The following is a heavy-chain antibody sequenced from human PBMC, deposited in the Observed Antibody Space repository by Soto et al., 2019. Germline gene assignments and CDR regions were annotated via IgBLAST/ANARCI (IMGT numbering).Heavy chain of an antibody. D-gene: IGHD3-22*01. CDR2: TNPSADSA. V-gene: IGHV1-46*02. CDR1: GYTLDDYY. Sequence: ASVKVSCKASGYTLDDYYLHWVRQAPGQDLEWMAVTNPSADSASFPRKFQGRLTMTRDTSTSTAYLELSKLKSEDTAVYDCARQLYDPTGYCLDSWGQGTLVTVSS. CDR3: ARQLYDPTGYCLDS. J-gene: IGHJ4*02.